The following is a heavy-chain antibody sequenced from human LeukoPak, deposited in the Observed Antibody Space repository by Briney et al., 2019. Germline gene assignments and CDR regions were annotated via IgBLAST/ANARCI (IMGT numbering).Heavy chain of an antibody. Sequence: GGSLRLSCAASGFTFTDYNMNWVRQAPGKGLEWVSSINSASTYIYYADSVGGRFTISRDNAKKSLYLQMNSLRAEDTAVYYCTREGYYFDYWGQGTLLTVSS. D-gene: IGHD2-15*01. CDR3: TREGYYFDY. CDR1: GFTFTDYN. J-gene: IGHJ4*02. V-gene: IGHV3-21*01. CDR2: INSASTYI.